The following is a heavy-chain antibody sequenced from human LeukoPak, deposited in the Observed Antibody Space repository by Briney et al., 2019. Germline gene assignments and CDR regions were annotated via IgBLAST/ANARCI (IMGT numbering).Heavy chain of an antibody. D-gene: IGHD3-3*01. J-gene: IGHJ5*02. Sequence: SETLSLTCTVSGGSISSSSYYWGWIRQPPGKGLEWIGSIYYSGSTYYNPSLKSRVTISVDTSKNQFSLKLSSVTAADTAVYYCARARDYDFWSGYHTNVRFDPWGQGTLVTVSS. CDR1: GGSISSSSYY. V-gene: IGHV4-39*07. CDR3: ARARDYDFWSGYHTNVRFDP. CDR2: IYYSGST.